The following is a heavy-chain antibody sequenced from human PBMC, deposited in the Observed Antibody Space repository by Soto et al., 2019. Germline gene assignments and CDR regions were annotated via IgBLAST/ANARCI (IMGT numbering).Heavy chain of an antibody. Sequence: GGSLRLSCAASGFTFSSHGMTWVRQAPGKGLDWISYISSSSSTIYYADSVTGRFTISRDNARNSLYLQMNSLRAEDRAVYYCAKSVQGYYYYMDVSGKGTTVTVSS. CDR1: GFTFSSHG. CDR3: AKSVQGYYYYMDV. CDR2: ISSSSSTI. J-gene: IGHJ6*03. D-gene: IGHD1-1*01. V-gene: IGHV3-48*01.